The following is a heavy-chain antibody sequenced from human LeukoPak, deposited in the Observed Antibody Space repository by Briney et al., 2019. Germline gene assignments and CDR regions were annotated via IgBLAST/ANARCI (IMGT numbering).Heavy chain of an antibody. D-gene: IGHD3-10*01. J-gene: IGHJ3*02. CDR1: GFIFSSYA. V-gene: IGHV3-64*01. Sequence: GGSLRLSCAASGFIFSSYAMHWVRQAPEKGLEYVSAISENGGTTYYVNSVRGRFTISRDNPKNTLYLQMDSLRPEDVAVYYCARGGIKGPHDAYDIWGQGTVVTVSS. CDR2: ISENGGTT. CDR3: ARGGIKGPHDAYDI.